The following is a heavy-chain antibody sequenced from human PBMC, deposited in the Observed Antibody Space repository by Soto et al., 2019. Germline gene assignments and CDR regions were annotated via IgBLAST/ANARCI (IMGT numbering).Heavy chain of an antibody. D-gene: IGHD3-22*01. CDR1: GGTFRSYA. CDR3: ASRGYDSSGYPNRRAFDI. V-gene: IGHV1-69*13. CDR2: IIPIFGTA. J-gene: IGHJ3*02. Sequence: VASVKVSCKASGGTFRSYAISWVRQAPGQGLEWMGGIIPIFGTANYAQKFQGRVTITADESTSTAYMELSSLRSEDTAVYYCASRGYDSSGYPNRRAFDIWGQGTMVTVSS.